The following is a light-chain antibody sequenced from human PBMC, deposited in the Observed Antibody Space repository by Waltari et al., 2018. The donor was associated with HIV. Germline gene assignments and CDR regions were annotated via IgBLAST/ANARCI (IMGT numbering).Light chain of an antibody. J-gene: IGLJ1*01. CDR1: SLRKNF. Sequence: SSDLAQDPAVSVALGQTVKITCLGDSLRKNFAAWYQQKPGQAPTVRLFGNNNRASGIPARFSGSRSRNTASLTITGAQAEDEADYYCYSRDKSDSHSVFGTGTKVTVL. V-gene: IGLV3-19*01. CDR2: GNN. CDR3: YSRDKSDSHSV.